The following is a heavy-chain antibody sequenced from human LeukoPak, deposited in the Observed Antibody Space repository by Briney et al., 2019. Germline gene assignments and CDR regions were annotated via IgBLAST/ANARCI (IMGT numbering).Heavy chain of an antibody. D-gene: IGHD6-13*01. CDR2: IRYDGSNK. CDR1: GFTFSHYY. J-gene: IGHJ4*02. Sequence: GGSLRLSCAASGFTFSHYYMSWVRQAPGKGLEWVAFIRYDGSNKYYADSVKGRFTISRDNSKNTLYLQMNSLRAEDTAVYYCATKRAASGDFDYWGQGTLVTVSS. CDR3: ATKRAASGDFDY. V-gene: IGHV3-30*02.